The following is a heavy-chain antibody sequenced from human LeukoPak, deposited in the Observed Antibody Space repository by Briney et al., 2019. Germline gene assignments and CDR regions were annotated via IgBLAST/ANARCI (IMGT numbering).Heavy chain of an antibody. CDR1: GGSFSGYY. CDR2: IYYSGGT. J-gene: IGHJ4*02. Sequence: SETLSLTCAVYGGSFSGYYWSWIRQPPGKGLEWIGYIYYSGGTNYNPSLKSRVTISVDMSKNQFSLKLSSVTAADTAVYYCARARSGYLPFDYWGQGTLVTVSS. CDR3: ARARSGYLPFDY. V-gene: IGHV4-59*01. D-gene: IGHD3-22*01.